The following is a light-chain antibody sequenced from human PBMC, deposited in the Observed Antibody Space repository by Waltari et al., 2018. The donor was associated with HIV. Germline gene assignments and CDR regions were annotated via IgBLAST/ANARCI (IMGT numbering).Light chain of an antibody. Sequence: SALTQPASVSGSTRQSITISCSGTSGDVGGYTFVPCYQNHPGKAPKLIIYNVSSRPSGVSIRFSGSRSANTASLTISGLQVEDEADYFCSSYTSSGPRYVLFGGGTRLTVL. J-gene: IGLJ2*01. CDR3: SSYTSSGPRYVL. V-gene: IGLV2-14*03. CDR1: SGDVGGYTF. CDR2: NVS.